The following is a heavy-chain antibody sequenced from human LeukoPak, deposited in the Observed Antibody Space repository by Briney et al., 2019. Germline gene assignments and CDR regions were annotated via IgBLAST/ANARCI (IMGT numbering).Heavy chain of an antibody. J-gene: IGHJ4*02. CDR3: ARVITGGYYFDY. V-gene: IGHV3-53*01. CDR2: IYSGGST. Sequence: GGSLRLSCAASGFTVSSNYMNWVRQAPGKGLEWVSVIYSGGSTYYADSVKGRFTISRDNSKNRLYLLMNSLKAEDTDVYYCARVITGGYYFDYWGQGTLVTVSS. D-gene: IGHD7-27*01. CDR1: GFTVSSNY.